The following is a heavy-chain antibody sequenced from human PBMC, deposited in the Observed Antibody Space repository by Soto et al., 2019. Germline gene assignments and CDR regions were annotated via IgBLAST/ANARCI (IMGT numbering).Heavy chain of an antibody. CDR2: VNTYNGNP. D-gene: IGHD6-13*01. J-gene: IGHJ4*02. CDR3: ARDSQYSTSWQRFDS. CDR1: GYTFTNYA. Sequence: QVQLVQSGVEVKKPGASVKVSCKASGYTFTNYAISWVRQAPGRGLEWMGWVNTYNGNPNYAQIFQGRVTMTTDTSTGTAYMELRSLKSDDSAVYYCARDSQYSTSWQRFDSWGQGTLVTASS. V-gene: IGHV1-18*01.